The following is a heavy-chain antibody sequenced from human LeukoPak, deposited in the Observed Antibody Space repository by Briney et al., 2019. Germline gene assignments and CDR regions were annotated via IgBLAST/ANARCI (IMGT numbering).Heavy chain of an antibody. CDR1: GFTFSSYS. V-gene: IGHV3-21*01. CDR3: ARVSGSYPGVGNWFDP. Sequence: GGSLRLSCAASGFTFSSYSMNWVRQAPGKGLEWVSSISSSSSYIYYADSVKGRFTISRDNAKNSLYLQMNSLRAEDTAVYYCARVSGSYPGVGNWFDPWGQGTLVTVSS. CDR2: ISSSSSYI. J-gene: IGHJ5*02. D-gene: IGHD1-26*01.